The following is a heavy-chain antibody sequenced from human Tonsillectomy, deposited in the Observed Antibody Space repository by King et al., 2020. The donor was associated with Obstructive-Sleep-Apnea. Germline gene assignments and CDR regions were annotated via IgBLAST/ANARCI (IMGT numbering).Heavy chain of an antibody. J-gene: IGHJ4*02. D-gene: IGHD2-2*03. CDR2: ISYDGRNK. CDR3: ARDLGYCSSISCSDY. Sequence: VQLVESGGGVVQPGSSLKLSGAASGFTFISYPRHWVGRAPGKGWEWVAVISYDGRNKYYPDSVKGRFTISRDNPKNTLYLQMNSLRAEDTAVYYCARDLGYCSSISCSDYWGQGTLVTVSS. CDR1: GFTFISYP. V-gene: IGHV3-30*04.